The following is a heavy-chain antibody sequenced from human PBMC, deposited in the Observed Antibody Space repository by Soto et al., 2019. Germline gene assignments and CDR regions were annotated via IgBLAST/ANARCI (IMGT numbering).Heavy chain of an antibody. CDR2: IWYDGSNK. CDR1: GFTFSSYG. Sequence: GGSLRLSCAASGFTFSSYGMHWVRQAPGKGLEWVAVIWYDGSNKYYADSVKGRFTISRDTSKNTLYLQMNSLRVEDTAVYYCAKDSLLMRFSEGAAFDFSGQGTLVTVST. D-gene: IGHD3-3*01. J-gene: IGHJ4*02. CDR3: AKDSLLMRFSEGAAFDF. V-gene: IGHV3-30*02.